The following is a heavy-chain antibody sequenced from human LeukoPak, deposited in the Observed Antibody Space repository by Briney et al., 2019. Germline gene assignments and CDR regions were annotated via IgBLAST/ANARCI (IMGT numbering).Heavy chain of an antibody. D-gene: IGHD3-22*01. V-gene: IGHV4-34*01. CDR1: GFTFSSYA. Sequence: GSLRLSCAASGFTFSSYAMNWIRQPPGKGLEWIGEINHSGSTNYNPSLKSRVTISVDTSKNQFSLKLSSVTAADTAVYYCARGRYYYDSSGYRHYYYYGMDVWGQGTTVTVSS. CDR3: ARGRYYYDSSGYRHYYYYGMDV. J-gene: IGHJ6*02. CDR2: INHSGST.